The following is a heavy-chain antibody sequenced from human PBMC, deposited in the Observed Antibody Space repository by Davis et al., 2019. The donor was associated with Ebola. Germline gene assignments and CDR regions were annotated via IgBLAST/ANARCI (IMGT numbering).Heavy chain of an antibody. CDR2: TYYSSKWYR. D-gene: IGHD5-12*01. Sequence: HSQTLSLTCAISGDSVSANSGGWNWIRQSPLRGLEWLGGTYYSSKWYRDYAVSVSSRITINPDTSKNQFSLQLNSVTPEDTAVYYCTRGWLRGWFDPWGQGTLVIVSS. V-gene: IGHV6-1*01. CDR1: GDSVSANSGG. CDR3: TRGWLRGWFDP. J-gene: IGHJ5*02.